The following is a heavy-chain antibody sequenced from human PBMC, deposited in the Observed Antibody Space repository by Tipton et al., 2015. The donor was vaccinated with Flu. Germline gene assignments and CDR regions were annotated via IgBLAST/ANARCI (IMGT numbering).Heavy chain of an antibody. CDR1: GFTFSNIW. CDR3: ASHRVWSFDV. J-gene: IGHJ6*02. D-gene: IGHD3-16*01. Sequence: SLRLSCAASGFTFSNIWMIWVRQAPGGGLEWVANINPDGSASQYVDSLKGRFTMSRDNAKNSLYLQLNSLKAEDTAVYYCASHRVWSFDVWGQGTTVTVSS. V-gene: IGHV3-7*01. CDR2: INPDGSAS.